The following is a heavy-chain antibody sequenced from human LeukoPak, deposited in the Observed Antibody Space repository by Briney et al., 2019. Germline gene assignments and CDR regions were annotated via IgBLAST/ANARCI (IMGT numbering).Heavy chain of an antibody. Sequence: GGSLRLSCAASGFTFSSYSMNWVRQAPGKGLEWVSSISSSSSYIYYADSVKGRFTISRDNAKNSLYLQMNSLRAEDTAVYYCARADRYNWKSDYWGQGTLATVSS. J-gene: IGHJ4*02. CDR2: ISSSSSYI. V-gene: IGHV3-21*01. D-gene: IGHD1-20*01. CDR3: ARADRYNWKSDY. CDR1: GFTFSSYS.